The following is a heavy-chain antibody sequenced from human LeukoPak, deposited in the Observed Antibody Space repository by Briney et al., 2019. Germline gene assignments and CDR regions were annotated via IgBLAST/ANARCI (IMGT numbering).Heavy chain of an antibody. D-gene: IGHD3-9*01. CDR3: TTGVLTGFPR. CDR1: GFTFSNAW. CDR2: IKSKSDGGTT. J-gene: IGHJ4*02. Sequence: GGSLRLSCAPSGFTFSNAWMSWVRQAPGKGLEWVGRIKSKSDGGTTDYAAPVKGRFTISGDDSKNALYLQMNSLKTEDTAVYYCTTGVLTGFPRWDQGTLVTVSS. V-gene: IGHV3-15*01.